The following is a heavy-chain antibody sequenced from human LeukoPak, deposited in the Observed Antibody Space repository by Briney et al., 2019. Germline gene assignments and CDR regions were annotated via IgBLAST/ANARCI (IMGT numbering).Heavy chain of an antibody. CDR3: ARDAMTSL. CDR1: GGSVSSGSYY. CDR2: IYYSGST. V-gene: IGHV4-61*01. Sequence: SETLSLTCTVSGGSVSSGSYYWSCIRQPPGKGLEWIGYIYYSGSTNYNPSLKSRVTISVDTSKNQFSLKLSSVTAADTAVYYCARDAMTSLWGQGTLVTVSS. J-gene: IGHJ4*02. D-gene: IGHD2-2*01.